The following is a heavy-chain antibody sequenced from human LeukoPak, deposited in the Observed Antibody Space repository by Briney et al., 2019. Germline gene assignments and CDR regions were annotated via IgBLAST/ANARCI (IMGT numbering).Heavy chain of an antibody. V-gene: IGHV4-39*01. CDR2: IYYSGST. D-gene: IGHD3-3*01. J-gene: IGHJ6*02. Sequence: PSETLSLTCTVSGGSISSSSYSWGWIRQPPGKGLEWIGSIYYSGSTYYNPSLKSRVTISVDTSKNQFSLKLSSVTAADTAVYYCARVTIFGVVRPPRAHYGMDVWGQGTTVTVSS. CDR1: GGSISSSSYS. CDR3: ARVTIFGVVRPPRAHYGMDV.